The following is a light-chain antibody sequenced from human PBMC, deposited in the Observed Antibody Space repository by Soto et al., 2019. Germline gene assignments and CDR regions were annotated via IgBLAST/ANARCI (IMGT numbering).Light chain of an antibody. CDR1: QSVRSN. J-gene: IGKJ1*01. Sequence: EIVMTKSTATLSASPGERATLSCRDSQSVRSNLAWYQQKPGQAPRLLIYGASTRATGIPARLSGSGSGTEFTLSIGSLQSEDFAVYYCQQYNDWLPTFGEGTKVDIX. CDR3: QQYNDWLPT. V-gene: IGKV3-15*01. CDR2: GAS.